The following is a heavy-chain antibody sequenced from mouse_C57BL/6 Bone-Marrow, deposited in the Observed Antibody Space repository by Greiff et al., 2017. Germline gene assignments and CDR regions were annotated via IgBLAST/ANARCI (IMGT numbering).Heavy chain of an antibody. CDR1: GFTFSDYY. CDR2: INYDGSST. D-gene: IGHD2-3*01. J-gene: IGHJ2*01. V-gene: IGHV5-16*01. Sequence: EVMLVESEGGLVQPGSSMKLSCTASGFTFSDYYMAWVRQVPEKGLEWVANINYDGSSTYYLDSLKSRFIISRDNAKNILYLQMSSLKSEDTATYYCAREGGYYRFDYWGQGTTLTVSS. CDR3: AREGGYYRFDY.